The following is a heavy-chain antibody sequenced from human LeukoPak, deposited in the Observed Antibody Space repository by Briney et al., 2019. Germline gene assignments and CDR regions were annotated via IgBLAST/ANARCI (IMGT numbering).Heavy chain of an antibody. J-gene: IGHJ4*02. Sequence: KPSETLSLTCTVSGGSISSSSYYWSWIRQPPGKGLEWIGYIYYSGSTNYNPSLKSRVTISVDTSKNQFSLKLSSVTAADTAVYYCARDKGYGDYGPLYYFDYWGQGTLVTVSS. CDR2: IYYSGST. V-gene: IGHV4-61*01. D-gene: IGHD4-17*01. CDR3: ARDKGYGDYGPLYYFDY. CDR1: GGSISSSSYY.